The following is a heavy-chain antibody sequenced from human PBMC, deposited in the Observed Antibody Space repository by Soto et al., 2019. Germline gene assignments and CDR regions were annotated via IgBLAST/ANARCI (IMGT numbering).Heavy chain of an antibody. V-gene: IGHV4-59*01. CDR1: GDSISSYS. J-gene: IGHJ4*02. CDR2: IHYNGNT. CDR3: AGGVAAAGYFDY. Sequence: SETLSLTCTVSGDSISSYSWSWIRQPPGKGLEWIGNIHYNGNTKYSPSLKSRVTMSVDTSKNHFSLKLISVTTADTAVYYCAGGVAAAGYFDYWGQGTLVTVSS. D-gene: IGHD6-13*01.